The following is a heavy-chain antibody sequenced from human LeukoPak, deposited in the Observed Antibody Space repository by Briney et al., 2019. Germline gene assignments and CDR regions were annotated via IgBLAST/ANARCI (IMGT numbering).Heavy chain of an antibody. Sequence: ASVKVSCKASGYTFTSYGISWVRQAPGQGLEWMGWISAYNGNTNYAQKLQGRVTMTTDTSTSTAYMELRSLRSDDTAVYYCARSLCSSGWYESSYYYYGMDVWGQGTTVTVSS. CDR2: ISAYNGNT. J-gene: IGHJ6*02. CDR3: ARSLCSSGWYESSYYYYGMDV. V-gene: IGHV1-18*01. D-gene: IGHD6-19*01. CDR1: GYTFTSYG.